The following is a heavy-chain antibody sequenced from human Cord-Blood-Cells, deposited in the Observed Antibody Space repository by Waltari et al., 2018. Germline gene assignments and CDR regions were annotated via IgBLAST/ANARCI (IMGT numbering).Heavy chain of an antibody. CDR3: ARDFYYMDV. CDR2: IKQDGSEK. J-gene: IGHJ6*03. Sequence: EVQLVESGGGLVQPGGSLRLSWAALGFTFSSYGMSWVRQAPGKGRELVANIKQDGSEKYYVDSVKGRFTISRDNAKNSLYLQMNSLRAEDTAVYYCARDFYYMDVWGKGTTVTVSS. V-gene: IGHV3-7*01. CDR1: GFTFSSYG.